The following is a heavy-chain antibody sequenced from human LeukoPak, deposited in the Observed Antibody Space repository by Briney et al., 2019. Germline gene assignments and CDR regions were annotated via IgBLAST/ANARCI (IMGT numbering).Heavy chain of an antibody. Sequence: PSQTLSLTCTVSGGSISSGSYYWSWIRQPPGKGLEWIGYIYYSGSTNYNPSLKSRVTISVDTSKNQFSLKLSSVTAADTAVYYCARESWERGYYYYGMDVWGQGTTVTVSS. J-gene: IGHJ6*02. D-gene: IGHD1-26*01. V-gene: IGHV4-61*01. CDR3: ARESWERGYYYYGMDV. CDR1: GGSISSGSYY. CDR2: IYYSGST.